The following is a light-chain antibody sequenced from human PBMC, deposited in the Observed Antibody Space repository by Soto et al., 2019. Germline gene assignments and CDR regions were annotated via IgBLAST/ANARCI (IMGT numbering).Light chain of an antibody. CDR3: QSHGSSLSAYV. Sequence: QSVLTQPPSVSGAPGQRVTISCTGSSSNIGAGYDVHWYQQPPGTAPKLLIYGNSNRPSGVPDRFSGSKSGTSASLAITGLQAEDEADFYCQSHGSSLSAYVFGTGTKVTVL. J-gene: IGLJ1*01. CDR1: SSNIGAGYD. V-gene: IGLV1-40*01. CDR2: GNS.